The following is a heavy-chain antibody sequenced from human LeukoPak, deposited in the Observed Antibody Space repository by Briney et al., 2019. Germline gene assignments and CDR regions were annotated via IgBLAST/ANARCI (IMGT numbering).Heavy chain of an antibody. Sequence: ASVKVSCTASGYTFTSYYMHWVRQAPGQGLQWMAIINPSGGSTTYAQEFHGRVTITRDKSTSTVYMELSSLRYEDTAVYYCARAPERGNYFDYWGQGTLVTVSS. J-gene: IGHJ4*02. D-gene: IGHD3-16*01. CDR2: INPSGGST. CDR1: GYTFTSYY. V-gene: IGHV1-46*01. CDR3: ARAPERGNYFDY.